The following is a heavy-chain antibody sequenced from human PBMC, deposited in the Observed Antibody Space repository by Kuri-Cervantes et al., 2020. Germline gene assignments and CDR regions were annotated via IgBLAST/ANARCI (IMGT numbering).Heavy chain of an antibody. V-gene: IGHV3-30*03. J-gene: IGHJ4*02. CDR2: ISYDGSDD. D-gene: IGHD6-19*01. CDR1: GFTFSNYG. CDR3: ARVRSPHVRAVAGTEMDY. Sequence: GESLKISCAASGFTFSNYGMHWVRQAPGKGLEWVAVISYDGSDDYYADSLRGRVTISRDNSKNTLYLQMNSLRAEDAAVYYCARVRSPHVRAVAGTEMDYWGQGTLVTVSS.